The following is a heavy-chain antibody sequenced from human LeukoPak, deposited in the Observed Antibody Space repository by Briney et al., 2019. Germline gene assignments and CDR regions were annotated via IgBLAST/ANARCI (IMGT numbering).Heavy chain of an antibody. D-gene: IGHD3-3*01. Sequence: SGGSLTHSCVRSGVRPDGYVLRGVPETPGKGLGWVSSVSVSGGSTYYADSVKGRSTVSRDKNTVYLQLRSLRVDDTAMYYCAKHRVGGVVTAMEVWGRGTTVTVSS. CDR3: AKHRVGGVVTAMEV. CDR1: GVRPDGYV. V-gene: IGHV3-23*01. CDR2: VSVSGGST. J-gene: IGHJ6*01.